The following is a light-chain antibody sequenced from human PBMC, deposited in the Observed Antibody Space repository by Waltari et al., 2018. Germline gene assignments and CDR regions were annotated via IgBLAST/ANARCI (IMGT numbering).Light chain of an antibody. J-gene: IGLJ2*01. CDR3: ATWDARLTAVL. V-gene: IGLV1-44*01. CDR2: SND. Sequence: QSVLTQPPSASGTPGQRVTISCSGSNSNIGSSPVNWYQRVPGTAPKLLIYSNDQRPSGVPDRFSGSKSGTSASLAISGLHSEDEADYYCATWDARLTAVLFGGGTKVTVL. CDR1: NSNIGSSP.